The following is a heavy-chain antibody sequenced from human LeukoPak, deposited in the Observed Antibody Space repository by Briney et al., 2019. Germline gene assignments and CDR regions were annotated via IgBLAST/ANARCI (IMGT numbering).Heavy chain of an antibody. CDR2: ILYSGST. D-gene: IGHD6-19*01. Sequence: SETLSLTCTVSGGSISSYYWSWIRQPPGKGLEWIGYILYSGSTNYNPSLKSRVTISVDTSKNQFSLELSSVTAADTAVYYCAYSGWSLYYFDYWGQGTLVTVSS. V-gene: IGHV4-59*01. CDR3: AYSGWSLYYFDY. CDR1: GGSISSYY. J-gene: IGHJ4*02.